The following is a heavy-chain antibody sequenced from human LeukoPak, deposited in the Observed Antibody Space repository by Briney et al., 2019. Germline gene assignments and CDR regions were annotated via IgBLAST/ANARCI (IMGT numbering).Heavy chain of an antibody. CDR2: IKPSGSDT. D-gene: IGHD5-24*01. V-gene: IGHV1-46*01. Sequence: ASVKVSCKTSGYSFTNYNLHWVRQAPGQRLEWMGIIKPSGSDTNYAQKFQGRVFMTRDTSTSTVYLKLSSLKAEDTAVYYCARVRDGYNDAYDIWGQGTVVTVSS. J-gene: IGHJ3*02. CDR3: ARVRDGYNDAYDI. CDR1: GYSFTNYN.